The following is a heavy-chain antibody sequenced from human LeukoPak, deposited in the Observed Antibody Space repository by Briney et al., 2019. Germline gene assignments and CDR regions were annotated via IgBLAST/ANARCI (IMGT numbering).Heavy chain of an antibody. J-gene: IGHJ4*02. CDR1: GFTFSSSW. CDR2: IKPDGSAI. D-gene: IGHD3-10*01. Sequence: GGSLRLSCAASGFTFSSSWMSWVRQAPGKGLEWVANIKPDGSAIYYVDSVTGRFTISRDNAKNSLYLQMNSLRAEDTAVYYCSEGNYFDYWGQGTLVTVSS. V-gene: IGHV3-7*01. CDR3: SEGNYFDY.